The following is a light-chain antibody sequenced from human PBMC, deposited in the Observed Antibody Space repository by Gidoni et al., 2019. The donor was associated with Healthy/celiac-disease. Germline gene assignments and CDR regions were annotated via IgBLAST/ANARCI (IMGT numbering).Light chain of an antibody. CDR2: GAS. CDR3: QQSLLT. V-gene: IGKV3-20*01. J-gene: IGKJ4*01. Sequence: IVLTQTPGTLSLSPGERANLSCRASQSVSSSYLAWYQQHPGQDPCLSIYGASSRATGIPDRFSGSGSGTDFTRTIGRLEPEDFAVYYCQQSLLTFGGGTKVEIK. CDR1: QSVSSSY.